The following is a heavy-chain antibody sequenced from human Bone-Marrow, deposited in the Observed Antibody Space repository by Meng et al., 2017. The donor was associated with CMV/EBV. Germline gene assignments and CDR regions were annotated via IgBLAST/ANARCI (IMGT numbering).Heavy chain of an antibody. V-gene: IGHV5-51*01. CDR1: GSSFTSYW. Sequence: GESLKISCKGSGSSFTSYWIGWVRQMPGKGLEWMGIIYPGDSDTRYSPSFQGQVTISRDNSKNTLYLQMNSLRAEDTAVYYCARVGSRSPLRRHYYYYGMDVWGQGTTVTVSS. J-gene: IGHJ6*02. D-gene: IGHD6-6*01. CDR2: IYPGDSDT. CDR3: ARVGSRSPLRRHYYYYGMDV.